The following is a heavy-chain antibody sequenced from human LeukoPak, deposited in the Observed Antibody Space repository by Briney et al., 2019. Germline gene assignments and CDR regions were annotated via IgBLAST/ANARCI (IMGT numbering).Heavy chain of an antibody. CDR1: GGSFSGYY. D-gene: IGHD2-15*01. J-gene: IGHJ6*02. CDR3: ARLRDSAYYYGMDV. Sequence: SETLSLTCAVYGGSFSGYYWSWIRQPPGKGLEWIGEINHSGSTNYNPSLKSRVTISVDTSKNQFSLKLSSVTAADTAVYYCARLRDSAYYYGMDVWGQGTTVTVSS. CDR2: INHSGST. V-gene: IGHV4-34*01.